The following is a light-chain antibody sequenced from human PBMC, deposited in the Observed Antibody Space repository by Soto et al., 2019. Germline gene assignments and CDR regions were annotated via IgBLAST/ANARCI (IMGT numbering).Light chain of an antibody. CDR2: AAS. Sequence: DIQLTQSPSFLSASVGDRVTITCRASQGIASFLAWYQQKPGEAPKLLIYAASTLQTGVPSRFSGSRSGPVYTLTISSLQPDDFATYYCQQLNSYSYTFAQGTKLEIK. J-gene: IGKJ2*01. CDR3: QQLNSYSYT. CDR1: QGIASF. V-gene: IGKV1-9*01.